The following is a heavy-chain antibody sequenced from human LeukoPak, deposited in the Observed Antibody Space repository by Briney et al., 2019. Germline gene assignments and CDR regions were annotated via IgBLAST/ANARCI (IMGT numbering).Heavy chain of an antibody. CDR3: ARGYKYAFDN. V-gene: IGHV3-11*06. J-gene: IGHJ4*02. D-gene: IGHD5-24*01. CDR1: GFTFSDYS. Sequence: GRSLTLSCAASGFTFSDYSMSCVRQAPGKGLEWNSYIGIESGNTNYADSVKGRFTISVDKAKNSLYLQMNSLRVEDTAVYYCARGYKYAFDNWGQGTLVTVSS. CDR2: IGIESGNT.